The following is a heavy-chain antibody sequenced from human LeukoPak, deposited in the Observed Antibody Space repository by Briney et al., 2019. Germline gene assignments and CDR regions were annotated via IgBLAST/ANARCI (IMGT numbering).Heavy chain of an antibody. Sequence: GASVKVSCKASGYTFTSYGISWVRQAPGQGLEWMGWISAYNGNTNYAQKLQGRVTMTTDTSTSTAYMEQRSLRSDDTAVYYCARDGYYDFWSGYYAHGGYFDYWGQGTLVTVSS. V-gene: IGHV1-18*01. J-gene: IGHJ4*02. CDR1: GYTFTSYG. CDR2: ISAYNGNT. D-gene: IGHD3-3*01. CDR3: ARDGYYDFWSGYYAHGGYFDY.